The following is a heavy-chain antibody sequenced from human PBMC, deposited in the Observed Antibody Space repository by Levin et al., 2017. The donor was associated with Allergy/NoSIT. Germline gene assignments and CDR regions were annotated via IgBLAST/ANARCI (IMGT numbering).Heavy chain of an antibody. J-gene: IGHJ4*02. CDR3: ARDKGGRYCSSTSCARVY. V-gene: IGHV3-21*01. CDR2: ISSSSSYI. D-gene: IGHD2-2*01. CDR1: GFTFSSYS. Sequence: GGSLRLSCAASGFTFSSYSMNWVRQAPGKGLEWVSSISSSSSYIYYADSVKGRFTISRDNAKNSLYLQMNSLRAEDTAVYYCARDKGGRYCSSTSCARVYWGQGTLVTVSS.